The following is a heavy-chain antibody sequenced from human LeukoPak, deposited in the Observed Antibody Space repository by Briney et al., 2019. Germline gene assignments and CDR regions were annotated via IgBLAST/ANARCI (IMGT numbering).Heavy chain of an antibody. CDR3: AASGGFSVGDY. V-gene: IGHV3-53*01. Sequence: PGGSLRLSCAASGFSASSNYMSWVRQAPGKGLEWGAGIYSGGSVYYAGSVKGRFTISRDNSKNTPYLQMNSLRAEDTAVYYCAASGGFSVGDYWAQGPLVTVPS. CDR1: GFSASSNY. CDR2: IYSGGSV. D-gene: IGHD2-15*01. J-gene: IGHJ4*02.